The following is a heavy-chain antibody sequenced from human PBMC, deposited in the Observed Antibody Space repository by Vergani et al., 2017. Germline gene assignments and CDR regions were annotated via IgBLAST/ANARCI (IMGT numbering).Heavy chain of an antibody. CDR1: GFTFSSYS. CDR3: ARGYDSSGYWYYYYYGMDV. CDR2: ISSSSSTI. V-gene: IGHV3-48*01. J-gene: IGHJ6*02. Sequence: EVQLVESGGGLVQPGGSLRLSCAASGFTFSSYSMNWVRQAPGKGLEWVSYISSSSSTIYYADSVKGRFTICRDNAKNSLYLQMNSLRAEDTAVYYCARGYDSSGYWYYYYYGMDVWGQGTTVTVSS. D-gene: IGHD3-22*01.